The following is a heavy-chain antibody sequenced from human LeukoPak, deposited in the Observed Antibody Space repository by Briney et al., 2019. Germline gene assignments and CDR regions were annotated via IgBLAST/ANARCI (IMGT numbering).Heavy chain of an antibody. CDR2: IKQDGSEK. Sequence: GGSLRLSCAASGFSFSTYWMSWVRQAPGKGPEWVAKIKQDGSEKYYVDSVKGRFTISRDNSKKSLYLQMNSLRAEDTAVYYCARVIIGYCSSTSCYTDSYYYYYMDVWGKGTTVTVSS. CDR1: GFSFSTYW. J-gene: IGHJ6*03. V-gene: IGHV3-7*01. CDR3: ARVIIGYCSSTSCYTDSYYYYYMDV. D-gene: IGHD2-2*02.